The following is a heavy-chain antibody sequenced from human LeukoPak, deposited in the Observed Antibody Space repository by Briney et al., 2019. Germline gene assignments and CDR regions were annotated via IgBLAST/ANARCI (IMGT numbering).Heavy chain of an antibody. CDR1: GFTFSSYW. Sequence: GGSLRLSCTASGFTFSSYWMHWVRQAPGKGLVWVSRINSDGSSTSYADFVKGRFIISRDKAKNTLYLQMNSLRAEDTAVYYCASGWNTVVVPIDFWGQGNQVTVSS. V-gene: IGHV3-74*01. CDR2: INSDGSST. J-gene: IGHJ4*02. CDR3: ASGWNTVVVPIDF. D-gene: IGHD5-18*01.